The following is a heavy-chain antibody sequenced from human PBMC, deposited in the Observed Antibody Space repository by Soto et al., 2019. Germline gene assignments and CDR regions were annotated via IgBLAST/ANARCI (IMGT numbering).Heavy chain of an antibody. D-gene: IGHD1-26*01. J-gene: IGHJ4*02. CDR1: GFTFSSYA. CDR2: ISGSGGST. V-gene: IGHV3-23*01. CDR3: VKARLDSGSYGT. Sequence: GSLRLSCAASGFTFSSYAMSWVRQAPGKGLEWVSAISGSGGSTYYADSVKGRFTISRDNSKNTLYLQMSSLRAEDTAVYYCVKARLDSGSYGTWGQGTLVTVSS.